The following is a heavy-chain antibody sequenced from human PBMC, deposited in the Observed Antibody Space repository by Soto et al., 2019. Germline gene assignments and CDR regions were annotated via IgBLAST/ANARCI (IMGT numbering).Heavy chain of an antibody. CDR3: ARRAGIAYYYGMDV. V-gene: IGHV1-8*01. D-gene: IGHD6-13*01. CDR2: MNPNSGNT. Sequence: QVQLVQSGAEVKKPGASVKVSCKASGYTFTSYDINWVQQATGQGLEWMGWMNPNSGNTGYAQKFQGRVTMTRNTSISTAYMELSSLRSEDTAVYYCARRAGIAYYYGMDVWGQGTTVTVSS. J-gene: IGHJ6*02. CDR1: GYTFTSYD.